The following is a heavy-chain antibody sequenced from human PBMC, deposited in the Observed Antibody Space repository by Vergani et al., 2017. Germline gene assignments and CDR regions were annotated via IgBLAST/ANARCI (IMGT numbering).Heavy chain of an antibody. CDR2: IYYSGST. Sequence: QVQLQESGPGLVKPSQTLSLTCTVSDGSISSGGYYWSWIRQHPGKGLEWIGYIYYSGSTYYNPSLKSRVTISVDTSKNQFSLKLSSVTAADTAVYYCARALRGIAAAGAGNFDYWGQGTLVTVSS. CDR1: DGSISSGGYY. CDR3: ARALRGIAAAGAGNFDY. D-gene: IGHD6-13*01. J-gene: IGHJ4*02. V-gene: IGHV4-31*03.